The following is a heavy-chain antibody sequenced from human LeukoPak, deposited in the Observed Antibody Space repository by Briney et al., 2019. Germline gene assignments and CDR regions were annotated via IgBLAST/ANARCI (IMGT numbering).Heavy chain of an antibody. CDR3: ARAKDIVVVVAATPTDY. D-gene: IGHD2-15*01. CDR2: IIPIFGTA. V-gene: IGHV1-69*01. CDR1: GGTFSSYA. Sequence: SVKVSCKASGGTFSSYAISWVRQAPGQGLEWMGGIIPIFGTANYAQKFQGRVTITADESTSTAYMELSSLRSEDTAVYYCARAKDIVVVVAATPTDYWGQGTLVTVSS. J-gene: IGHJ4*02.